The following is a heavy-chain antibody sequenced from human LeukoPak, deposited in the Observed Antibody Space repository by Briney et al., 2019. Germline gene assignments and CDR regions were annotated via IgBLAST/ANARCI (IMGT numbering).Heavy chain of an antibody. Sequence: GGSLRLSCAASGFTFSNAWMSWVRQAPGKGLEWVGRIKSKTDGGTTDYAAPVKGRFTISRDDSKNTLYLQMNSLKTEDTAVYYCTTVNDFWSGYQHNWGQGTLVTVSS. CDR3: TTVNDFWSGYQHN. V-gene: IGHV3-15*01. D-gene: IGHD3-3*01. J-gene: IGHJ4*02. CDR2: IKSKTDGGTT. CDR1: GFTFSNAW.